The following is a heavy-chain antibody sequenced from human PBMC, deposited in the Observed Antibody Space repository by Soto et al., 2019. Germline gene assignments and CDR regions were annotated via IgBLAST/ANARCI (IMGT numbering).Heavy chain of an antibody. CDR3: AKDAAMVSSTFNYFDY. CDR2: IGGSGGYK. V-gene: IGHV3-23*01. J-gene: IGHJ4*02. Sequence: EVQLRESWGGLVQPGGSLRLSCAASGFFFSSYAMSWVRQAPGTGLEWVSGIGGSGGYKAYADSVKGRFTISRDKSKNTLYLQMESLGAEDTAVYYCAKDAAMVSSTFNYFDYWGQGTLVDVSS. CDR1: GFFFSSYA. D-gene: IGHD6-13*01.